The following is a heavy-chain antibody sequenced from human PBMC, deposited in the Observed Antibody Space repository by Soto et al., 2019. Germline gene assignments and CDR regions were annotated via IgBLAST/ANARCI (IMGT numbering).Heavy chain of an antibody. J-gene: IGHJ6*02. Sequence: EVQLVESGGGLVKPGGSLRLSCAASGFTFSSYSMNWVRQAPGKGLEWVSSISSSSSYIYYADSVKGRFTISRDNAKNSLKRQRNSLRAEDTAVYDCARDRRELEWIQLLFATYYHGMDVWGQGTTVTVSS. CDR3: ARDRRELEWIQLLFATYYHGMDV. D-gene: IGHD5-18*01. CDR2: ISSSSSYI. CDR1: GFTFSSYS. V-gene: IGHV3-21*01.